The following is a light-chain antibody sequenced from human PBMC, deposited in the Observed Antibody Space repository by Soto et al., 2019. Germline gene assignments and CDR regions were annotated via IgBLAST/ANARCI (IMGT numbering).Light chain of an antibody. Sequence: EIVLTQSPGTLSLSPGERATLSCRASQSVRSGYLAWYQQKPGQAPRLLMYGASYRATGIPDRFSGGGSEIDFTLTITRLEPEDFAVYYCQQYGRTPYSSGQGTKLEIK. CDR2: GAS. CDR1: QSVRSGY. J-gene: IGKJ2*01. V-gene: IGKV3-20*01. CDR3: QQYGRTPYS.